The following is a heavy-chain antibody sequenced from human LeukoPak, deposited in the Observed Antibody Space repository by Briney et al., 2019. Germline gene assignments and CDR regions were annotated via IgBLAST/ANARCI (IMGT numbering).Heavy chain of an antibody. J-gene: IGHJ6*02. CDR1: GYTFTSYG. CDR3: ARDSISWYWDYYYGMDV. CDR2: ISAYNGNT. Sequence: ASVKVSCKASGYTFTSYGISWVRQAPGQGLEWMGWISAYNGNTNYAQKLQGRVTMTTDTSTSTAYMELRSLRSDDTAVYYCARDSISWYWDYYYGMDVWGQGTTVTVSS. D-gene: IGHD6-13*01. V-gene: IGHV1-18*01.